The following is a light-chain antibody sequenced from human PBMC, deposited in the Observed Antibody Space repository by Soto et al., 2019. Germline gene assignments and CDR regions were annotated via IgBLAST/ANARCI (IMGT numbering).Light chain of an antibody. CDR1: SSDVGSYNR. CDR3: NSYTISGTYG. J-gene: IGLJ1*01. V-gene: IGLV2-18*02. CDR2: EVT. Sequence: QSVLTQPPSVSGSPGQSVAISCIGDSSDVGSYNRVSWYQQSPGTAPKLIIYEVTTRPSGVPDRFSGSKSGNTASLTISGLQAEDEADYYCNSYTISGTYGFGTGTKVTVL.